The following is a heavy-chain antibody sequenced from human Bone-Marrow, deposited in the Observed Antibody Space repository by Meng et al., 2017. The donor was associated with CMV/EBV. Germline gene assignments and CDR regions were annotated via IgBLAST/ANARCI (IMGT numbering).Heavy chain of an antibody. CDR1: GFTFSGYW. Sequence: GESLKISCAASGFTFSGYWMSWVRQAPGKGLQWVANINQDGSEEYYVDSVKGRFTISRDNAKDSLFLQMNSLRAEDTAVYYCARCRGDDYSDYWGQGARVTVSS. J-gene: IGHJ4*02. CDR3: ARCRGDDYSDY. V-gene: IGHV3-7*01. D-gene: IGHD3-10*01. CDR2: INQDGSEE.